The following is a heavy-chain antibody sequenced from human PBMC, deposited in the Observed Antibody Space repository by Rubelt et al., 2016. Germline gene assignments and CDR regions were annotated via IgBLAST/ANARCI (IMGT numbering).Heavy chain of an antibody. D-gene: IGHD6-13*01. V-gene: IGHV3-21*04. J-gene: IGHJ3*02. CDR3: ARDLGSDSSSFGAFDI. CDR1: GFTFSSYS. CDR2: ISSSSSYI. Sequence: PGFTFSSYSMNWVRQAPGKGLEWVSSISSSSSYIYYADSVKGRFTISRDNAKNSLYLQMNSLRAEDTAVYYCARDLGSDSSSFGAFDIWGQGTMVTVSS.